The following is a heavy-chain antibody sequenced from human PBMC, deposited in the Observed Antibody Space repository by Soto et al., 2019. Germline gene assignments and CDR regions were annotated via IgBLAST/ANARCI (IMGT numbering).Heavy chain of an antibody. D-gene: IGHD6-6*01. CDR2: ISGSGGST. CDR3: AKSPSSSWKPRNANWFDP. CDR1: GFTFSSYA. V-gene: IGHV3-23*01. Sequence: GGSLRLSCAASGFTFSSYAMSWVRQAPGKGLEWVSAISGSGGSTYYADSVKGRFTISRDNSKNTLYLQMNSLRAEDTAVYYCAKSPSSSWKPRNANWFDPWGQGTLVTVSS. J-gene: IGHJ5*02.